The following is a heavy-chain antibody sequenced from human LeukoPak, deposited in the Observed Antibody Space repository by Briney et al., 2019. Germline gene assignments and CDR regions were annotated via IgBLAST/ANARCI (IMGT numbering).Heavy chain of an antibody. Sequence: GGSLRLSCAASGFTFSSYSMNWVRQAPGKGLEWVSSISSSSSYIYYADSVKGRFTISRDNDKNSLYLQMNSLRAEDTAVYYCARDEINWNYGDAFDIWGQGTMVTVSS. CDR1: GFTFSSYS. D-gene: IGHD1-7*01. J-gene: IGHJ3*02. CDR3: ARDEINWNYGDAFDI. V-gene: IGHV3-21*01. CDR2: ISSSSSYI.